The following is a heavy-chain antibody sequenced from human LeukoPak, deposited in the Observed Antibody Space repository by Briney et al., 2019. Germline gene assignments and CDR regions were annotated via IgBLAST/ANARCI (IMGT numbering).Heavy chain of an antibody. D-gene: IGHD2-2*01. CDR3: AREDIVVVPAAMGY. J-gene: IGHJ4*02. Sequence: ASVKVSCKASGYTFTGYYMHWVRQAPGQGLEWMGWINPNSGGTNYAQKFQGRVTMTRDTSISTAYMEPSRLRSDDTAVYYCAREDIVVVPAAMGYWGQGTLVTVSS. CDR1: GYTFTGYY. V-gene: IGHV1-2*02. CDR2: INPNSGGT.